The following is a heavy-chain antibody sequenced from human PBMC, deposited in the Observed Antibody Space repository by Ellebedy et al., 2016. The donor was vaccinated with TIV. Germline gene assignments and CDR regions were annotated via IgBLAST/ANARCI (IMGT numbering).Heavy chain of an antibody. J-gene: IGHJ5*02. Sequence: ASVKVSXXASGYTFTSYGISWVRQAPGQGLEWMGWISAYNGNTNYAQKLQGRVTMTTDTSTSTAYMELRSLRSDDTAVYYCARSSGLTPSTYYYRFDPWGQGTLVTVSS. D-gene: IGHD3-10*01. CDR2: ISAYNGNT. V-gene: IGHV1-18*01. CDR3: ARSSGLTPSTYYYRFDP. CDR1: GYTFTSYG.